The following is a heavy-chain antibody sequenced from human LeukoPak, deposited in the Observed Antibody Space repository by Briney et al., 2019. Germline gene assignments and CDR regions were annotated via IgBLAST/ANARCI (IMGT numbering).Heavy chain of an antibody. Sequence: ASVKVSCKASGYTFTGHYIHWLRQAPGQGLEWMGWFNPNSGDTNYAQKFQGRVTMTGDTSIGTAYLEMRMLRSDDTAVYYCARDISPNSGFDPWGQGTLVTVSS. V-gene: IGHV1-2*02. CDR1: GYTFTGHY. J-gene: IGHJ5*02. D-gene: IGHD3-3*02. CDR3: ARDISPNSGFDP. CDR2: FNPNSGDT.